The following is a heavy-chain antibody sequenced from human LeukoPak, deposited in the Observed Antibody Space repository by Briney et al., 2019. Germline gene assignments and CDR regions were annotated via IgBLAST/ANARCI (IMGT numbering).Heavy chain of an antibody. Sequence: ASVKVSCKASGYTFTSYGISWVRQAPGQGLEWMGWISAYNGNTNYAQKLQGRVTMTTDTSTSTAYMELRSLRSDDTAVYYCARDVWSGYYIYGGGDYYYYGMGVWGQGTTVTVSS. CDR3: ARDVWSGYYIYGGGDYYYYGMGV. CDR2: ISAYNGNT. CDR1: GYTFTSYG. J-gene: IGHJ6*02. D-gene: IGHD3-3*01. V-gene: IGHV1-18*01.